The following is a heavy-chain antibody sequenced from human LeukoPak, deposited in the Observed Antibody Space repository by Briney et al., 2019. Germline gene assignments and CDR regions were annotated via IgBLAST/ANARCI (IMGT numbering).Heavy chain of an antibody. Sequence: GGSLRLSCAASGFTVSSNYMSWVRQAPGKGLEWVSVIYSGGSTYYADSVKGRFTISRDNSKNTLYLQMNSLRAEDTAVYYCARASSLGVTAPYYYGMDVWGQGTTVTVSS. D-gene: IGHD2-21*02. CDR3: ARASSLGVTAPYYYGMDV. CDR2: IYSGGST. CDR1: GFTVSSNY. V-gene: IGHV3-66*01. J-gene: IGHJ6*02.